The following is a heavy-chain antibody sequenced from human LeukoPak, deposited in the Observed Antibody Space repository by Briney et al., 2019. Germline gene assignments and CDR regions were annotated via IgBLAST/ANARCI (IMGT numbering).Heavy chain of an antibody. CDR2: ISSGASTI. Sequence: GGSLRLSCVASGFTFDDYGMSWVRQAPGQGLEWVSYISSGASTIYYADSVKGRFTISRDNAKNSLYLQMNSLRAEDTAVYYCAREGLRYDYVWGSYRETYNFDYWGQGTLVTVSS. J-gene: IGHJ4*02. D-gene: IGHD3-16*02. CDR1: GFTFDDYG. CDR3: AREGLRYDYVWGSYRETYNFDY. V-gene: IGHV3-11*04.